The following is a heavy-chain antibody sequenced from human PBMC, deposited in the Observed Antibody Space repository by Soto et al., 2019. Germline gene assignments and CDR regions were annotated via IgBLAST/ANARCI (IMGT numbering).Heavy chain of an antibody. CDR3: AKVQAVYYHYCMDV. CDR2: ISYDGSNK. J-gene: IGHJ6*02. CDR1: GFTFSSYG. V-gene: IGHV3-30*18. Sequence: QVQLVESGGGVVQPGRSLRLSCAASGFTFSSYGMHWVRQAPGKGLEWVAVISYDGSNKYYADSMKGRFTISRDNSKNTLYLQMNSLRGEDTAVYYCAKVQAVYYHYCMDVWGQGTTVTVSS.